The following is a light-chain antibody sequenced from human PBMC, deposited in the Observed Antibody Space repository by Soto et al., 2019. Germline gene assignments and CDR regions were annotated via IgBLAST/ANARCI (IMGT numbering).Light chain of an antibody. CDR2: EVS. V-gene: IGLV2-14*01. Sequence: QSALTQPASVSGSPGQSITISCTGTSSDIGGYSYVSWYQQHPGKAPKLMISEVSNRPSGVSNRFSGSKSGNTASLTISGLQPEDEADYYCSSCRSSTARVFGTGTKLTVL. CDR1: SSDIGGYSY. CDR3: SSCRSSTARV. J-gene: IGLJ1*01.